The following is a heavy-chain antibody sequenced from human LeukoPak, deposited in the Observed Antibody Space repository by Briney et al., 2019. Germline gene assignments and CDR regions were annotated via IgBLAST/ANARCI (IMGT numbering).Heavy chain of an antibody. CDR2: IWYDGSNK. Sequence: GGSLRLSCAASGFTFSSYGIHWVRQAPGKGLEWVAVIWYDGSNKYYADSVKGRFTISRDNSKNTLYLQMNSLRAEDTAVYYCARDDRRYCSSTSCYTSGMDVWGQGTTVTVSS. CDR1: GFTFSSYG. V-gene: IGHV3-33*01. D-gene: IGHD2-2*02. J-gene: IGHJ6*02. CDR3: ARDDRRYCSSTSCYTSGMDV.